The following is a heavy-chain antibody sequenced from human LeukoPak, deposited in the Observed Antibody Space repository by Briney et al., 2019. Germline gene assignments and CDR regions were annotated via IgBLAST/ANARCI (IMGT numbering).Heavy chain of an antibody. CDR3: ARLGIAAAAYFDY. Sequence: SETLSLTCTVFGGSMSSHYWSWIRQPPGKGLEWIGYIYYSGTTNYNPSLKSRVTISVDTSKNQFSLKLNSVTAADTAVYYCARLGIAAAAYFDYWGQGNLVTVSS. CDR1: GGSMSSHY. V-gene: IGHV4-59*08. CDR2: IYYSGTT. J-gene: IGHJ4*02. D-gene: IGHD6-13*01.